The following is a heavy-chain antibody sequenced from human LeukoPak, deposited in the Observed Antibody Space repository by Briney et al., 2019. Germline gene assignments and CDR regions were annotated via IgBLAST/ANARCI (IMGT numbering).Heavy chain of an antibody. D-gene: IGHD4-17*01. J-gene: IGHJ5*02. Sequence: GESLRLSCAASGFAFRSYSMHWVRQAPGKGLEWVSSISSISSFIYYADSLEGRFTISRDNAQNSLYLQMNSLRAEDTAVYYYARDSEGLYGDFDTVNWFDPWGQGTLVTVSS. V-gene: IGHV3-21*01. CDR3: ARDSEGLYGDFDTVNWFDP. CDR2: ISSISSFI. CDR1: GFAFRSYS.